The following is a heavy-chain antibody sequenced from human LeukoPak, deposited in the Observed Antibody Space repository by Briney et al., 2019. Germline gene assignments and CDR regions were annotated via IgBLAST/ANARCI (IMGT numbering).Heavy chain of an antibody. Sequence: GRSLRLSCAASGFTFSSYGMHWVRQAPGKGLEWVAVISYDGSNKYYADSVKGRFTISRDNSKNTLYLQMNSLRAEDTAVYYYAKAVGGEFDPWGQGTLVTVSS. CDR2: ISYDGSNK. V-gene: IGHV3-30*18. J-gene: IGHJ5*02. CDR1: GFTFSSYG. CDR3: AKAVGGEFDP.